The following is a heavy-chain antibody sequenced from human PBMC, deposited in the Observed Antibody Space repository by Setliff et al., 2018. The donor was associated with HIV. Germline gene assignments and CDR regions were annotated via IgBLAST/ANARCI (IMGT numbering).Heavy chain of an antibody. D-gene: IGHD3-22*01. Sequence: PSETLSLTCAVSGASISSTNWWTWVRQSPGEGLEWIGEIYHSGTIYYNPSLKSRVTISLDKSNNQFSLNLRSVTAADTAVYYCASSRGFYALPSWGQGTLVTV. J-gene: IGHJ5*02. CDR1: GASISSTNW. CDR3: ASSRGFYALPS. V-gene: IGHV4-4*02. CDR2: IYHSGTI.